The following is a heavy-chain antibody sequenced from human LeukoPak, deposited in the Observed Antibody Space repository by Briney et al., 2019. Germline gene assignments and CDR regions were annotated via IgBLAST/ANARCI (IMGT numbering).Heavy chain of an antibody. D-gene: IGHD6-19*01. CDR2: IYSSGST. V-gene: IGHV4-59*01. Sequence: SETLSLTCNVSGGSIRGYYWSWIRQPPGKGLEWIGYIYSSGSTNYNPSLKSRVTMSVDTSKNQFSLKVSSVTAADTAVYYCARGLYSSGWYGYYYYMDVWGKGTTVTISS. CDR3: ARGLYSSGWYGYYYYMDV. CDR1: GGSIRGYY. J-gene: IGHJ6*03.